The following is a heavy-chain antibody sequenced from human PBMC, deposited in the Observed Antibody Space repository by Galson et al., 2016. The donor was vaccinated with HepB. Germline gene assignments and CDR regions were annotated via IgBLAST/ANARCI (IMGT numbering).Heavy chain of an antibody. J-gene: IGHJ6*02. D-gene: IGHD3-16*01. CDR3: SKGGGMYYSMDG. CDR2: ITSRGDYT. Sequence: SLRLSCAASGFTFTSYSMNWVRQAPGKGLEWVASITSRGDYTYYSDSVRGRVTISRDNARNSLYRRMDSLRAEDTAVYFCSKGGGMYYSMDGWGQGTAVTV. V-gene: IGHV3-21*01. CDR1: GFTFTSYS.